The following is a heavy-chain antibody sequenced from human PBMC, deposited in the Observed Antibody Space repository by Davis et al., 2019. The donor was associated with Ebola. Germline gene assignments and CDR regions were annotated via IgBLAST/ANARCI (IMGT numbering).Heavy chain of an antibody. J-gene: IGHJ5*02. V-gene: IGHV4-59*08. CDR1: GGSISSYY. Sequence: PGGSLRLSCTVSGGSISSYYWSWIRQPPGKGLEWIGYIYYSGSTNYNPSLKSRVTISVDTSKNQFSLKLSSVTAADTAVYYCARHLLIRWNYDWFDPWGQGTLVTVSS. CDR2: IYYSGST. CDR3: ARHLLIRWNYDWFDP. D-gene: IGHD1-7*01.